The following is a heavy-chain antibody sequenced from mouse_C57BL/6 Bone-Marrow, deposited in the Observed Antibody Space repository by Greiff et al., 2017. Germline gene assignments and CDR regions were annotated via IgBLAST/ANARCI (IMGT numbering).Heavy chain of an antibody. CDR2: IYPGSGST. J-gene: IGHJ4*01. V-gene: IGHV1-55*01. Sequence: QDQLQQPGAELVKPGASVKMSCKASGYTFTSYWITWVKQRPGQGLEWIGDIYPGSGSTNYNEKFKSKATLTVDTSSSTAYMQLSSLTSEDSAVYDCARSDLGFYAMDYWGQGTSVTVSS. CDR3: ARSDLGFYAMDY. CDR1: GYTFTSYW.